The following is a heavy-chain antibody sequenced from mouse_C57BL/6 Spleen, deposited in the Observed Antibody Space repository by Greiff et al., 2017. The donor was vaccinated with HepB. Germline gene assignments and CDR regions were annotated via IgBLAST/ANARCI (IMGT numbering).Heavy chain of an antibody. CDR2: INYDGSST. CDR1: GFTFSDYY. J-gene: IGHJ2*01. V-gene: IGHV5-16*01. Sequence: DVKLVESEGGLVQPGSSMKLSCTASGFTFSDYYMAWVRQVPEKGLEWVANINYDGSSTYYLDSLKSRFIISRDNAKNILYLQMSSLKSEYTATYYCARGELFDYWGQGTTLTVSS. CDR3: ARGELFDY.